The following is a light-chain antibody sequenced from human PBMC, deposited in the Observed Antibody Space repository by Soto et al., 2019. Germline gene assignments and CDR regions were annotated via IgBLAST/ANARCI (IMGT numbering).Light chain of an antibody. J-gene: IGLJ1*01. CDR3: SSYTSSSTPYV. CDR1: SSDVGGYNY. CDR2: DVS. Sequence: QSALTQPASVSGSPGQSITISCTGTSSDVGGYNYVSWYQQHPGKAPKLMSYDVSNRPSGVSNRFSGSKSGTTASLTISGLQAEDEADYYCSSYTSSSTPYVFGTGTKLTVL. V-gene: IGLV2-14*01.